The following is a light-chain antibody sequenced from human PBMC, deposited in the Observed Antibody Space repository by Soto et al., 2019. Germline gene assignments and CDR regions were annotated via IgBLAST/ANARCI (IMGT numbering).Light chain of an antibody. V-gene: IGKV1-5*03. J-gene: IGKJ5*01. CDR3: QQYDNLPPGIT. Sequence: IQMTQSPSTLSASVGDRVTITRRASQSISSWLAWYQQKPGKAPKLLIYKASSLESGVPSRFSGSGSGTEFTLTISSLQPEDIATYYCQQYDNLPPGITFGQGTRLEI. CDR1: QSISSW. CDR2: KAS.